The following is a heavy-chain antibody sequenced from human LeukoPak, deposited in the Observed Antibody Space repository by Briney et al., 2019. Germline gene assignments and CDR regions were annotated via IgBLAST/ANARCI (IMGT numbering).Heavy chain of an antibody. CDR2: IYSGGST. V-gene: IGHV3-53*01. J-gene: IGHJ4*02. Sequence: PGGSLRLSCAASGFTVSSSYMSWVRQAPGKGLEWVSVIYSGGSTYYADSVKGRFTISRDNSKNTLYLQMDSLRVEDTAVYYCARESPNYFDYGGQGTLVIVSS. CDR3: ARESPNYFDY. CDR1: GFTVSSSY.